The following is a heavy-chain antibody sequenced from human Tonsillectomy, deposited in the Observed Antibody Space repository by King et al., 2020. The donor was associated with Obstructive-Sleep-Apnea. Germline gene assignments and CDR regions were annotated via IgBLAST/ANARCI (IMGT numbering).Heavy chain of an antibody. J-gene: IGHJ4*02. Sequence: VQLQESGPGLVKPSETLSLTCSVSSGFVSAYYWSWIRQTPGKGLEWIGYIYHSGSTNYNPSLKSRVTMSIDTSKNRFSLRLASVTAADTAVYYCARVARTSFFDYWGQGTPVTVSS. D-gene: IGHD1-14*01. V-gene: IGHV4-59*02. CDR1: SGFVSAYY. CDR2: IYHSGST. CDR3: ARVARTSFFDY.